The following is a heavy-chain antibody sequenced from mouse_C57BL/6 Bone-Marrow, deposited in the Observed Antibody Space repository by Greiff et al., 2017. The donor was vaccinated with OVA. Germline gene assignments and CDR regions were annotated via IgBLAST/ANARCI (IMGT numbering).Heavy chain of an antibody. Sequence: VQLQQSGAELARPGASVKLSCKASGYTFTSYGISWVKQRTGQGLEWIGEIYPRSGNTYYNEKFKGKATLTADKSSSTAYMELRSLTSEDSAVYFCARSVRFCYAMDYWGQGTSVTVSS. CDR3: ARSVRFCYAMDY. CDR1: GYTFTSYG. J-gene: IGHJ4*01. CDR2: IYPRSGNT. V-gene: IGHV1-81*01.